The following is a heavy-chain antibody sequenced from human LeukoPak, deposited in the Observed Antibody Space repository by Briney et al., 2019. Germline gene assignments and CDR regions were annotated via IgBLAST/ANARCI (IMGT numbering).Heavy chain of an antibody. J-gene: IGHJ6*03. Sequence: PGGSLRLSCAASGFTFSSYSMNWVRQAPGKGLEWVASISSVSSYIYYADSVKGRFTISRENAKNSLYLQMNRLRAEDTAVYYCARVSMLFSYYYYMDVWGKGTTVTVSS. V-gene: IGHV3-21*01. D-gene: IGHD3-10*02. CDR3: ARVSMLFSYYYYMDV. CDR2: ISSVSSYI. CDR1: GFTFSSYS.